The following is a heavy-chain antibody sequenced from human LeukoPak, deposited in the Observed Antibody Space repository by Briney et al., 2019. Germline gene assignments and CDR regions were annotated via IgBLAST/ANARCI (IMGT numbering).Heavy chain of an antibody. CDR3: ARTPRYDCWSGYSNWFDH. CDR1: AYTFTKYG. CDR2: ISTYNGNT. J-gene: IGHJ5*02. Sequence: GASVKLSFTASAYTFTKYGLSWVRQTPGQGLEWMGWISTYNGNTIYSQNLQGRVTMTTDTSTSTAYMELRSLRSDDTAVYYCARTPRYDCWSGYSNWFDHWGQGTLVTVSS. D-gene: IGHD3-3*01. V-gene: IGHV1-18*01.